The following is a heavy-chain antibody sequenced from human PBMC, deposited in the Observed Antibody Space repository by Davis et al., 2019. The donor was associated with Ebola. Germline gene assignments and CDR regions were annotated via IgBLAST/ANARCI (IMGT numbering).Heavy chain of an antibody. J-gene: IGHJ4*02. Sequence: SVKVSCKTSGFRFLNSAVQWVRQAPGEGLEWMGWVIVASGDTKYAQNLQGRLTIYTDTSTGTVYMELNSLTTEDTAIYYCVGEDYNDGTCCSFDYWGQGTLVTVSP. V-gene: IGHV1-58*01. CDR2: VIVASGDT. D-gene: IGHD2-15*01. CDR3: VGEDYNDGTCCSFDY. CDR1: GFRFLNSA.